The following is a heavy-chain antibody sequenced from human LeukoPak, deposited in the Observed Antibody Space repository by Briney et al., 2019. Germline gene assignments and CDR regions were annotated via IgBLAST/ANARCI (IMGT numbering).Heavy chain of an antibody. Sequence: PGGSLRLSCVASGFIFSNYWMIWVGQAPGKGLEWVANIRQDGKEIHYVDSVKGRFTVSRDNAKNSLYLQMNSLRGEDTAVYYCVSAIRAHTLFDYWGQGTLVTVSS. CDR1: GFIFSNYW. D-gene: IGHD3-10*01. J-gene: IGHJ4*02. CDR2: IRQDGKEI. V-gene: IGHV3-7*02. CDR3: VSAIRAHTLFDY.